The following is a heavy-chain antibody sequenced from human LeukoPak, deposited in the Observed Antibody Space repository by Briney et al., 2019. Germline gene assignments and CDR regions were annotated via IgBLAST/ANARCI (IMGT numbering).Heavy chain of an antibody. J-gene: IGHJ6*02. Sequence: SETLSLTCTVSGGSISSYYWSWIRQPPGKGLEWIGYIYYSGSTNYNPSLKSRVTISVDTSKNQFSLKLSSVTAADTAVYYCARDLGSEMDVWGQGTTVTVSS. CDR3: ARDLGSEMDV. D-gene: IGHD7-27*01. CDR2: IYYSGST. V-gene: IGHV4-59*01. CDR1: GGSISSYY.